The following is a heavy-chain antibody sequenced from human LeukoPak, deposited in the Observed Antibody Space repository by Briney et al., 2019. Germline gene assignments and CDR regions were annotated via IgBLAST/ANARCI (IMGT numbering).Heavy chain of an antibody. J-gene: IGHJ3*02. D-gene: IGHD1-26*01. Sequence: SETLSLTCTVSGGSISSYHWSWIRQPPGKGLDWLGYIYYSGSTSYNPSLKSRVTISVDTSKKQFSLKLSSVTAADTAFYYCARYIVSYPHDAFDIWGQGTMVTVSS. V-gene: IGHV4-59*01. CDR3: ARYIVSYPHDAFDI. CDR1: GGSISSYH. CDR2: IYYSGST.